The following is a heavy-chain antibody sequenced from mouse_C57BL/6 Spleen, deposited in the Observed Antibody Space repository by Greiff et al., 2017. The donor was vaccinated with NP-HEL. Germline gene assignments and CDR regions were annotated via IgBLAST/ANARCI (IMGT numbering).Heavy chain of an antibody. V-gene: IGHV5-4*01. J-gene: IGHJ2*01. D-gene: IGHD2-5*01. Sequence: EVQRVESGGGLVKPGGSLKLSCAASGFTFSSYAMSWVRQTPEKRLEWVATISDGGSYTYYPDNVKGRFTISRDNAKNNLYLQMSHLKSEDTAMYYCARVVTTGAFDYWGQGTTLTVSS. CDR2: ISDGGSYT. CDR1: GFTFSSYA. CDR3: ARVVTTGAFDY.